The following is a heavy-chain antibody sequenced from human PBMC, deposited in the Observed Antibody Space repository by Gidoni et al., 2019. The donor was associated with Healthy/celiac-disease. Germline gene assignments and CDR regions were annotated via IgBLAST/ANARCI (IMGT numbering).Heavy chain of an antibody. CDR1: GSTFRSHW. Sequence: EVQLVESGGGLVQPGGSLRLSCAASGSTFRSHWMSWVRQAPGKGLEWVANIKQDGSEKYYVDSVKGRFTISRDNAKNSLYLQMNSLRAEDTAVYYCARWHYDSSGYYYSFGYYYYYGMDVWGQGTTVTVSS. D-gene: IGHD3-22*01. CDR2: IKQDGSEK. V-gene: IGHV3-7*03. J-gene: IGHJ6*02. CDR3: ARWHYDSSGYYYSFGYYYYYGMDV.